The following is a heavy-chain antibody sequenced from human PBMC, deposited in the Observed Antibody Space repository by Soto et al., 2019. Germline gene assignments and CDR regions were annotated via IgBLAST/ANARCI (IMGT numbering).Heavy chain of an antibody. Sequence: EVQLVESGGGLVQPGGSLRLSCAASGFTFSSYDMHWVRQATGKGLEWVSGIGTAGDTYYPGSVKGRFTISRENAKNSLYLQMNSLRAGDTAVYYCARGITMVRGVILDYFEYWGQGTLVTVSS. CDR3: ARGITMVRGVILDYFEY. CDR1: GFTFSSYD. CDR2: IGTAGDT. J-gene: IGHJ4*02. D-gene: IGHD3-10*01. V-gene: IGHV3-13*04.